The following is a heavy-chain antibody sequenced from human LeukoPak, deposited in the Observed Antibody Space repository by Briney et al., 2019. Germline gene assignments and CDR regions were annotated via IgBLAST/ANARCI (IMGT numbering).Heavy chain of an antibody. CDR1: GGSTSSGGYS. D-gene: IGHD2-15*01. CDR2: IYHSGST. Sequence: SQTLSLTCAVSGGSTSSGGYSWSWIRQPPGKGLEGIVYIYHSGSTYYNPDLKGRVTISVHRCKNQLSLKLSSVTAADTDVYYCARTRLYCSGGRSSPYYFDYWGQGTLVTVSS. CDR3: ARTRLYCSGGRSSPYYFDY. J-gene: IGHJ4*02. V-gene: IGHV4-30-2*01.